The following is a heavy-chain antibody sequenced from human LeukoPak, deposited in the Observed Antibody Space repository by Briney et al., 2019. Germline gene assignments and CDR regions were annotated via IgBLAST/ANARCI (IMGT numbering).Heavy chain of an antibody. V-gene: IGHV1-46*01. D-gene: IGHD3-22*01. J-gene: IGHJ4*02. Sequence: ASVKVSCXASGYTFTSYYMHWVRLAPGQGLEWMGIINPSGGSTSYAQKFQGRVTMTRDTSTSTVYMELSSLRSEDTAVYYCARALGYYDSSGVFDYWGQGTLVTVSS. CDR2: INPSGGST. CDR1: GYTFTSYY. CDR3: ARALGYYDSSGVFDY.